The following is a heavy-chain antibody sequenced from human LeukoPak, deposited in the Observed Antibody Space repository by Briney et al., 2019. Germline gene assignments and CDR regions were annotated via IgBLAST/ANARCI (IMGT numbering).Heavy chain of an antibody. V-gene: IGHV3-64*01. J-gene: IGHJ5*01. Sequence: QPGGSLRLSCAASGLIFNNPVMYGVRQAPGKGLEYVSAINNDGGDTFYANSVKGRFTISRDNSKNTLYLQMGSLRTEDVAVYYCARASGSGWSSWDHGTLVTVSS. CDR2: INNDGGDT. CDR1: GLIFNNPV. D-gene: IGHD6-19*01. CDR3: ARASGSGWSS.